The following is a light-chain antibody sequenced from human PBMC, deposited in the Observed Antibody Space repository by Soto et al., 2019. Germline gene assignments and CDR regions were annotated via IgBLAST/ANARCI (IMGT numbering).Light chain of an antibody. V-gene: IGKV1-39*01. Sequence: DIQMTQSPSSLSASVGDRVTITCRASQSISSYLNWYQQKPGKAPKLLIYAASSLQSGVPSWFSGSGSVTDFTLTISSLQPEDFATYYCQQSYSTPPGYTFGQGTKLEIK. J-gene: IGKJ2*01. CDR3: QQSYSTPPGYT. CDR2: AAS. CDR1: QSISSY.